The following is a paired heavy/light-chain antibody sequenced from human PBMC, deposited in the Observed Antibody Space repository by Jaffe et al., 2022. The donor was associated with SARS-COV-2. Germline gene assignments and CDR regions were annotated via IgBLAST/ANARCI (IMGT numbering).Heavy chain of an antibody. Sequence: EVQLLESGGGLVQPGGSLRLSCAASGFTFSSYAMSWVRQAPGKGLEWVSAISGSGGSTYYADSVKGRFTISRDNSKNTLYLQMNSLRAEDTAVYYCAKVQAYCGGDCYSPFRSDAFDIWGQGTMVTVSS. D-gene: IGHD2-21*02. CDR1: GFTFSSYA. V-gene: IGHV3-23*01. CDR3: AKVQAYCGGDCYSPFRSDAFDI. CDR2: ISGSGGST. J-gene: IGHJ3*02.
Light chain of an antibody. CDR1: NIGSKS. V-gene: IGLV3-21*02. CDR3: QVWDSSSDLWV. CDR2: DDS. Sequence: SYVLTQPPSVSVAPGQTARITCGGNNIGSKSVHWYQQKPGQAPVLVVYDDSDRPSGIPERFSGSNSGNTATLTISRVEAGDEADYYCQVWDSSSDLWVFGGGTKLTVL. J-gene: IGLJ3*02.